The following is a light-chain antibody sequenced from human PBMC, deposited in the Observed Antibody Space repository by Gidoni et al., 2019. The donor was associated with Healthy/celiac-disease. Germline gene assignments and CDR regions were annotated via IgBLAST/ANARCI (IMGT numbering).Light chain of an antibody. CDR3: QQYDSSPLT. CDR1: QSVSSSY. V-gene: IGKV3-20*01. Sequence: EIVLTQSPGTLSLSRGERAPLSCRASQSVSSSYLAWYQQKPGQAPRLLIYGASSRATGIPDRFSGSGSGTDFTLIISSLEPEDFAVYYCQQYDSSPLTFGPGTKVDIK. CDR2: GAS. J-gene: IGKJ3*01.